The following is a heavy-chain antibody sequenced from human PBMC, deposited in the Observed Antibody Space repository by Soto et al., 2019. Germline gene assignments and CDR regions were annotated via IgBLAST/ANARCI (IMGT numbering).Heavy chain of an antibody. Sequence: QPGGSLRLSCAASGFTFSSYAMHWVRQAPGKGLEWVAVISYDGSNKYYADSVKGRFTISRDNSKNTLYLQMNSLRAEDTAVYYCARADTAMARDYYYGMDVWGQGTTVTVSS. J-gene: IGHJ6*02. D-gene: IGHD5-18*01. CDR1: GFTFSSYA. CDR2: ISYDGSNK. V-gene: IGHV3-30-3*01. CDR3: ARADTAMARDYYYGMDV.